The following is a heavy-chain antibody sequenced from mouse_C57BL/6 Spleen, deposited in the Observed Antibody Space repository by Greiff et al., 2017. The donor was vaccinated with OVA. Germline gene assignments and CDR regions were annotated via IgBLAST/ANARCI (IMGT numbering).Heavy chain of an antibody. CDR3: VRDGTTVVGYFDV. D-gene: IGHD1-1*01. V-gene: IGHV10-3*01. CDR2: IRSKSSNYAT. Sequence: EVKLVESGGGLVQPKGSLKLSCAASGFTFNTYAMHWVRQAPGKGVEWVARIRSKSSNYATNYADSVKDRFPISRDDSQSMLYLQMINLKTEDTAMDYGVRDGTTVVGYFDVWGTGTTVTVSS. J-gene: IGHJ1*03. CDR1: GFTFNTYA.